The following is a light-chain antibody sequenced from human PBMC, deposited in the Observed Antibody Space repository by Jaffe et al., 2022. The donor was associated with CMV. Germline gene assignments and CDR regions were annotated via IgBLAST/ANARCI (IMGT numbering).Light chain of an antibody. V-gene: IGLV2-11*01. CDR2: DVT. CDR3: CSYAGSYIWV. CDR1: DNDVGGYRF. J-gene: IGLJ3*02. Sequence: QSALTQPRSVSGSPGQSVTISCTGTDNDVGGYRFVSWYQLHPGKAPKLMIYDVTKRPSGVPDRFSGSKSGNAASLTISGLQAEDEADYYCCSYAGSYIWVFGGGTKMTVL.